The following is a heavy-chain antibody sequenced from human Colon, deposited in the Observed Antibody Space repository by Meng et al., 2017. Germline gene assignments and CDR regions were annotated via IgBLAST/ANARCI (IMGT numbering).Heavy chain of an antibody. V-gene: IGHV4-4*02. J-gene: IGHJ4*02. Sequence: VPLLEAGPGRDYPSGPLSLTCVVSGGALISSNWWTWARQAPGRGLEWIGEIYRSGSTHYNPSLKSRVTISIDTSKNEFSLKLTSVTAADTALYYCARRVQYSSGYYYFDFWGQGTLVTVSS. CDR2: IYRSGST. CDR1: GGALISSNW. CDR3: ARRVQYSSGYYYFDF. D-gene: IGHD3-22*01.